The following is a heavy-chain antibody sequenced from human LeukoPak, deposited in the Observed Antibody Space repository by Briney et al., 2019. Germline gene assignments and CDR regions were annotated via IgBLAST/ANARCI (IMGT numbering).Heavy chain of an antibody. CDR2: IYYSGST. V-gene: IGHV4-39*01. CDR1: GGSISSSSYY. Sequence: SETLSLTCTVSGGSISSSSYYWGWIRQPPGKGLEWIGSIYYSGSTYYNPSLKSRVTISVDTSKNQFSLKLSSVTAADTAVYYCARQYYYDSSVHFDYWGQGTLVTVSS. J-gene: IGHJ4*02. D-gene: IGHD3-22*01. CDR3: ARQYYYDSSVHFDY.